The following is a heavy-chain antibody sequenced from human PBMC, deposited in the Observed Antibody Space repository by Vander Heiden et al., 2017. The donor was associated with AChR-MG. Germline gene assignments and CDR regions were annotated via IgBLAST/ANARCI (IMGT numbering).Heavy chain of an antibody. V-gene: IGHV3-21*01. CDR2: ISSSSSYI. CDR1: GFTFSSYS. CDR3: ARGSENRSPTFYYYYGMDV. Sequence: EVQLVESGGGLVKPGGSLRLSCAASGFTFSSYSMNWVRQAPGKGLEWVSSISSSSSYIYYADSVKGRFTISRDNAKNSLYLQMNSLRAEDTAVYYCARGSENRSPTFYYYYGMDVWGQGTTVTVSS. J-gene: IGHJ6*02.